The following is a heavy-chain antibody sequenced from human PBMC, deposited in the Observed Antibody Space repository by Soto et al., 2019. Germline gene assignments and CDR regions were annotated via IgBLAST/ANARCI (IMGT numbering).Heavy chain of an antibody. CDR1: GGSISSYY. CDR3: ARAYSGYDGDV. CDR2: IYYSGST. V-gene: IGHV4-59*01. J-gene: IGHJ6*02. Sequence: QVQLQESGPGLVKPSETLSLTCTVSGGSISSYYWSWIRQPPGKGLEWIGYIYYSGSTNYNPSLKSRVTISVDTSKNQFSLKLSSVTAADTVVYYCARAYSGYDGDVWGQGTTVTVSS. D-gene: IGHD5-12*01.